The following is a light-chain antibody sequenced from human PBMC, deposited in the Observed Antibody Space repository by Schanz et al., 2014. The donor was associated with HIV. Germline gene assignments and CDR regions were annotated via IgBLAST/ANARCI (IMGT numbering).Light chain of an antibody. CDR3: CSYAGSYTLV. V-gene: IGLV2-8*01. CDR1: SSDVGGYNY. Sequence: QSALTQPPSASGSPGQSVTISCTGTSSDVGGYNYVSWYQQHPGKAPKLMIYEVSERPSGVPDRFSGSKSGNTASLTVSGLQADDEADYYCCSYAGSYTLVFGGGTKLTVL. J-gene: IGLJ2*01. CDR2: EVS.